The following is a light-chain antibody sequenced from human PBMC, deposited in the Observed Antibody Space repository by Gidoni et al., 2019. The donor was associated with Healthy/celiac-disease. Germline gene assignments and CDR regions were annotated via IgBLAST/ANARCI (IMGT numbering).Light chain of an antibody. CDR3: QQYGSSPLT. CDR2: GAS. J-gene: IGKJ4*01. Sequence: EIVLTQSPGTLSLSPGERATLSCRASQSVSSSYLAWYQQKPGQAPRLLIYGASSRATGIPDRFSGSGSGTDFTLTISSLEPEDFAVYYCQQYGSSPLTFXGXTKVEIK. V-gene: IGKV3-20*01. CDR1: QSVSSSY.